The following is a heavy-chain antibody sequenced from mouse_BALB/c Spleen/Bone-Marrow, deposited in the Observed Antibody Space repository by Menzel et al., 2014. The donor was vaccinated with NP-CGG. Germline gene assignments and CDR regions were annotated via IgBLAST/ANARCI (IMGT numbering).Heavy chain of an antibody. D-gene: IGHD2-14*01. J-gene: IGHJ4*01. CDR1: GYTFTDYA. Sequence: VQLQESGAELVRPGVSVKISCKGSGYTFTDYAIHWVKQSHAKSLEWIGLISGYYGDAIYNQKFKGKATMTVDKSSRAAYMDLARLTSEDSAIYYYARYGKVRNAMDYWGQGTSVTVSS. CDR3: ARYGKVRNAMDY. CDR2: ISGYYGDA. V-gene: IGHV1-67*01.